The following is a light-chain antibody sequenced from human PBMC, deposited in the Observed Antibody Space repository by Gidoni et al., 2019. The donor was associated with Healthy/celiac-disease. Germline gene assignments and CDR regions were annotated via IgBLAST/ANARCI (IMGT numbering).Light chain of an antibody. CDR1: SSNSGSNY. Sequence: QSVLTQPPSASGTPGQRVTISCSGSSSNSGSNYVYCYQQLPGTAPKLLIYRNNQRPSGVPDRFSGSKSGTSASLAISGLRSEDEADYYCAAWDDSRSGVVFGGGTKLTVL. CDR2: RNN. V-gene: IGLV1-47*01. CDR3: AAWDDSRSGVV. J-gene: IGLJ2*01.